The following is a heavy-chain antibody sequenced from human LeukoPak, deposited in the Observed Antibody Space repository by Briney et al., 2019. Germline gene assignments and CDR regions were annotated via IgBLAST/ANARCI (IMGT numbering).Heavy chain of an antibody. CDR3: AKDLYTSRYACCFDY. CDR1: GFTFSTYG. Sequence: GGSLRLSCAASGFTFSTYGMYWVRQGPGKGLEWVSGVSGGGSSTYYADSVKGRFTISRDNSKNMLYLQMNSLRAEDTAVYYCAKDLYTSRYACCFDYWGQGTLVTVSS. CDR2: VSGGGSST. D-gene: IGHD6-13*01. J-gene: IGHJ4*02. V-gene: IGHV3-23*01.